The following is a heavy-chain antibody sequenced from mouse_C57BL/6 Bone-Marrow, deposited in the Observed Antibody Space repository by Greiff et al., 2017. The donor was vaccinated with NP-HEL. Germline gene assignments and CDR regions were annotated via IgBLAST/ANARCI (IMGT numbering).Heavy chain of an antibody. V-gene: IGHV1-54*01. Sequence: QVQLQQSGAELVRPGTSVKVSCKASGYAFTNYLIEWVKQRPGQGLEWIGVINPGSGGTNYNEKFKGKATLTADKSSSTAYMQLSSLTAEDSAVYFCAGAGQAWFAYWGQGTLVTVSA. J-gene: IGHJ3*01. CDR2: INPGSGGT. CDR3: AGAGQAWFAY. CDR1: GYAFTNYL. D-gene: IGHD3-3*01.